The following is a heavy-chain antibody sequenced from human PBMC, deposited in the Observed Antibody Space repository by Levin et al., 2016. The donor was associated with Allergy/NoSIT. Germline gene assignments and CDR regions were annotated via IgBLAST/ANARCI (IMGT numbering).Heavy chain of an antibody. CDR2: IYPDDSKI. D-gene: IGHD2-21*02. J-gene: IGHJ4*02. V-gene: IGHV5-51*01. Sequence: VRQMPGKGLEWMGIIYPDDSKIKYSPSFQGQVTISVDESINTAYLQWNSLKASDTAIYYCAKSTAFCGGNCYLGYYFDYWGQGTLVTVSS. CDR3: AKSTAFCGGNCYLGYYFDY.